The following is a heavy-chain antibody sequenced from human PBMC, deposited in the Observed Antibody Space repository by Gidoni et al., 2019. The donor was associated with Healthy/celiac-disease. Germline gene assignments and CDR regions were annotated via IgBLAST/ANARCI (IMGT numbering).Heavy chain of an antibody. J-gene: IGHJ4*02. Sequence: GGTFSSYAISWVRQAPGQGLEWMGGIIPIFGTANYAQKFQGRVTITADESTSTAYMELSSLRSEDTAVYYCARTGRAAAATEHPFDYWGQGTLVTVSS. D-gene: IGHD6-13*01. CDR2: IIPIFGTA. V-gene: IGHV1-69*01. CDR1: GGTFSSYA. CDR3: ARTGRAAAATEHPFDY.